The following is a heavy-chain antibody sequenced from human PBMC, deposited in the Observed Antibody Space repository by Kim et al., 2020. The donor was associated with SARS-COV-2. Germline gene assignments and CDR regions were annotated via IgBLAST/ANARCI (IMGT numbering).Heavy chain of an antibody. J-gene: IGHJ4*02. CDR3: TRPLEVGAIFRTDY. D-gene: IGHD1-26*01. V-gene: IGHV3-73*01. Sequence: AASVKGRFTIARDDSKNTAYLQMNSLKTEDTAVYYCTRPLEVGAIFRTDYWGQGTLVTVSS.